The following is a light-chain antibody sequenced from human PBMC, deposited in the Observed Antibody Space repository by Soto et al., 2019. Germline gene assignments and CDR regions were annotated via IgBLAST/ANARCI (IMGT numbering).Light chain of an antibody. CDR2: AAS. CDR1: QVISTS. CDR3: QQLFDSPIT. V-gene: IGKV1-9*01. J-gene: IGKJ5*01. Sequence: IQLTQSPSFLSPSIGESVTITCRASQVISTSLAWYQVKPGKAPKLLIYAASTLESGVPSRFSATVSGTEFSLTITSLKTEDFATYYCQQLFDSPITFGQGTRLEIK.